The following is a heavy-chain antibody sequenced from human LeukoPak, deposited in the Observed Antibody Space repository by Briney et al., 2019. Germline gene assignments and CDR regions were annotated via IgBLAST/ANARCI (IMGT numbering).Heavy chain of an antibody. V-gene: IGHV4-59*08. Sequence: SETLSLTCTVSGDSLTGYYWAWIRQPPGKGLEWIGYIHYSGNTNYNPSLKSRVTISVDTSRNQFSLKLNSVTAADTAVYYSAXXXXXXXHYGLDVWGQGTTVTVSS. CDR2: IHYSGNT. J-gene: IGHJ6*02. CDR3: AXXXXXXXHYGLDV. CDR1: GDSLTGYY.